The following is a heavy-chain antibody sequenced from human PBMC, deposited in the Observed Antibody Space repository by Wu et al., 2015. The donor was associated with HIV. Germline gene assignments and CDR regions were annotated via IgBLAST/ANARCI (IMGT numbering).Heavy chain of an antibody. D-gene: IGHD3-3*01. J-gene: IGHJ3*01. Sequence: QVQLIQSGAEVQKPGASVRVSCKSSGFTFTGHYVHWVRQAPGQGLEWIGWMNYNNGGAKSAQKFEGRVSMTRDTSINTIYMELNRLISDDTAIYYCAREGFSSYDLAAFDLWAKGQWSPSPQ. V-gene: IGHV1-2*02. CDR2: MNYNNGGA. CDR1: GFTFTGHY. CDR3: AREGFSSYDLAAFDL.